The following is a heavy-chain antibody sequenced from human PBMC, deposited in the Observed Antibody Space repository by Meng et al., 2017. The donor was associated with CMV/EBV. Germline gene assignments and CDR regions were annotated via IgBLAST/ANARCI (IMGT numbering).Heavy chain of an antibody. CDR1: ELPFSSYW. Sequence: QLVESGVGFVQPGGDLRLPFAASELPFSSYWMHWVRQAPGKGLVWVSRINSDGSSTSYADSVKGRFTISRDNAKNTLYLQMNSLRAEDTAVYYCARDRLLGWFDPWGQGTLVTVSS. CDR3: ARDRLLGWFDP. D-gene: IGHD7-27*01. CDR2: INSDGSST. J-gene: IGHJ5*02. V-gene: IGHV3-74*01.